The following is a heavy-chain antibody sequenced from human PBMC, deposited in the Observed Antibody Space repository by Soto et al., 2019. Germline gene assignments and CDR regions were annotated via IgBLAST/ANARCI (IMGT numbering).Heavy chain of an antibody. CDR2: ISGGGDYT. CDR3: ARAASCGSTSCYCFDN. Sequence: GGSLRLSCAASGFAFSNYAMRWVRQAPGMGLEWVSAISGGGDYTVYADSVKGRFTISRDNSKNTLSLQMNSLRAEDTAMYYCARAASCGSTSCYCFDNWGQGTPVTVSS. V-gene: IGHV3-23*01. D-gene: IGHD2-2*01. J-gene: IGHJ4*02. CDR1: GFAFSNYA.